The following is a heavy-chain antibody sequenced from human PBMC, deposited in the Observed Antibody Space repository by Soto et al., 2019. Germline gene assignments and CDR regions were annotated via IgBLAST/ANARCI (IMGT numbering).Heavy chain of an antibody. CDR2: ISHDGNTK. V-gene: IGHV3-30*03. CDR1: GFTFSNYR. CDR3: ARGTPVVGNGLISS. Sequence: QVQLVESGGGVVQPGRSLRLSCAASGFTFSNYRMHWVRQAPGKGLDWLTIISHDGNTKYYADSVQGRFTISRDNSRNTLYLKMNSLRPEDTALYFCARGTPVVGNGLISSWGQGALVTFSS. J-gene: IGHJ5*02. D-gene: IGHD3-3*02.